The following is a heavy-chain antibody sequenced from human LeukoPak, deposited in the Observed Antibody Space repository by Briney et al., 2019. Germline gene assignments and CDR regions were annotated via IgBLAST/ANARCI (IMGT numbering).Heavy chain of an antibody. J-gene: IGHJ4*02. D-gene: IGHD1-26*01. CDR2: IYPPDSET. V-gene: IGHV5-51*01. Sequence: GDSLQISCKASGSFFTTYWIAWVRQMPGKGLEWMGMIYPPDSETRYSPAFQGQVTMSADKTMSTASLEWSSLRASDTAMYYCARLDTKSYYYWGQGTLVTVSS. CDR1: GSFFTTYW. CDR3: ARLDTKSYYY.